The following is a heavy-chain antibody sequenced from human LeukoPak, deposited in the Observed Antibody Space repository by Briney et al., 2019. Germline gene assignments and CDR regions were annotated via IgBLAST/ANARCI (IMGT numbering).Heavy chain of an antibody. D-gene: IGHD1-26*01. CDR1: GFTFSSYW. V-gene: IGHV3-74*01. CDR2: INSDGSRT. Sequence: PGGSLRLSCAASGFTFSSYWMHWVRQAPGKGLVWVSRINSDGSRTTYADFVKGRFTISRDNAKNTLYLQMNSLRAEDTAVYYCTRDGNYGFSGMDVWGKGTTVTVSS. CDR3: TRDGNYGFSGMDV. J-gene: IGHJ6*04.